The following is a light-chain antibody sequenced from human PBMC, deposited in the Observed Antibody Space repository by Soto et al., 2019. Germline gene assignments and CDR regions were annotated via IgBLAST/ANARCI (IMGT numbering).Light chain of an antibody. CDR3: QQYGSSRT. V-gene: IGKV3-20*01. CDR2: GAS. CDR1: QSVSSSY. Sequence: EIVLTQSPGTLSLSPGEKATPSRRASQSVSSSYLAWYQQKPGQAPRLLIYGASSRATGIPDRFSGSGSGTDFTLTISRLEPEDFAVYYCQQYGSSRTFGQGTKVDIK. J-gene: IGKJ1*01.